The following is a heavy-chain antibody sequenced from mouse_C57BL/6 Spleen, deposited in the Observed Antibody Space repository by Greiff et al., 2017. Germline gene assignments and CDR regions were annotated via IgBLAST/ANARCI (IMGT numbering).Heavy chain of an antibody. V-gene: IGHV1-55*01. CDR2: IYPGSGST. CDR1: GYTFTSYW. D-gene: IGHD2-2*01. CDR3: ARSGLPFFYFGY. J-gene: IGHJ2*01. Sequence: VQLQQPGAELVKPGASVKMSCKASGYTFTSYWITWVKQRPGQGLEWIGDIYPGSGSTNYNEKFKSKATLTVDTSSSTAYMQLSSLTSEDSAVXYCARSGLPFFYFGYWGQGTTLTVSS.